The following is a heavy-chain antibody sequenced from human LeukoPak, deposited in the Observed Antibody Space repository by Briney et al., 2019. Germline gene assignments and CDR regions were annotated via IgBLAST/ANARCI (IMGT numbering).Heavy chain of an antibody. CDR1: GYTFTSYG. CDR2: ISAYNGNT. V-gene: IGHV1-18*01. CDR3: VYCSSTSCYDWFDP. J-gene: IGHJ5*02. D-gene: IGHD2-2*01. Sequence: ASVKVSCKASGYTFTSYGISWVRQAPGQGLEWMGWISAYNGNTNYAQKLQGRVTMTTDTSTSTAYMELRSLRSEDTAVYYCVYCSSTSCYDWFDPWGQGTLVTISS.